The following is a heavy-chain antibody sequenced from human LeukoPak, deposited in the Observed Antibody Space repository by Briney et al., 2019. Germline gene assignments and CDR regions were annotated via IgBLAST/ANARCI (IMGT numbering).Heavy chain of an antibody. CDR3: ARETRRGYSYGLVYGMDV. J-gene: IGHJ6*02. CDR2: IYIVGST. CDR1: GFTVSSSY. Sequence: GGSLRLSCAASGFTVSSSYMSWVRQAPGKGLEWVSVIYIVGSTYYADSVKGRFTISRDNPKNTLYLQMNSLRAEDTAVYYCARETRRGYSYGLVYGMDVWGQGTTVTVSS. D-gene: IGHD5-18*01. V-gene: IGHV3-53*01.